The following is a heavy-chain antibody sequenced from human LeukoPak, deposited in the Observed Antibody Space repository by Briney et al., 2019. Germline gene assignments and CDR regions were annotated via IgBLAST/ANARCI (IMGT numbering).Heavy chain of an antibody. D-gene: IGHD2-2*01. V-gene: IGHV1-2*02. J-gene: IGHJ4*02. CDR2: INPNSGGT. CDR3: ARFSFSSYYDY. Sequence: GASVKVSCKASGYTFTGYYMHWVRQATGQGLEWMGWINPNSGGTNYAQKFQGRVTMTRDTSISTAYMELSRLRSDDTAVYYCARFSFSSYYDYWGQGTLVNVSS. CDR1: GYTFTGYY.